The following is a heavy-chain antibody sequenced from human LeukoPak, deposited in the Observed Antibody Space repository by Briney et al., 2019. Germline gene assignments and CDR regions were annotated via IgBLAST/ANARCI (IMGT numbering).Heavy chain of an antibody. Sequence: GGSLRLSCAASGFIFSSYAMSWVRQAPGKGLEWVSYISSSSSTIYYADSVKGRFTISRDNAKNSLYLQMNSLRAEDTAVYYCASAFDFSGDYWGQGTLVTVSS. CDR1: GFIFSSYA. D-gene: IGHD3-3*01. V-gene: IGHV3-48*01. J-gene: IGHJ4*02. CDR3: ASAFDFSGDY. CDR2: ISSSSSTI.